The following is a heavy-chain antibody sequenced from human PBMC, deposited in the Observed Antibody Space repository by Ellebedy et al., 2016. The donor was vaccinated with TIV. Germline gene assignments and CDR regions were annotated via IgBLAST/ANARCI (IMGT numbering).Heavy chain of an antibody. CDR3: ARDTGSGSYYNAYGMDV. D-gene: IGHD3-10*01. Sequence: SETLSLTCTVSGGSISSSSYYWGWIRQPPGKGLEWIGSIYYSGSTYYNPSLKSRVTISVDTSKDQFSLKLSSVTAADTAVYYCARDTGSGSYYNAYGMDVWGQGTTVTVSS. CDR1: GGSISSSSYY. CDR2: IYYSGST. J-gene: IGHJ6*02. V-gene: IGHV4-39*07.